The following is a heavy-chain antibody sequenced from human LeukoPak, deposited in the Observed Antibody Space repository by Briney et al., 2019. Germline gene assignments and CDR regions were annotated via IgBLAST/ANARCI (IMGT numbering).Heavy chain of an antibody. CDR1: GGSISSYY. CDR3: ARVHSSSWYFDY. J-gene: IGHJ4*02. Sequence: SETPSLTCTVSGGSISSYYWSWIRQPAGKGLEWIGRIYTSGSTNYNPSLKSRVTMSVDTSKNQFSLKLSSVTAADTAVYYCARVHSSSWYFDYWGQGTLVTVSS. D-gene: IGHD6-13*01. CDR2: IYTSGST. V-gene: IGHV4-4*07.